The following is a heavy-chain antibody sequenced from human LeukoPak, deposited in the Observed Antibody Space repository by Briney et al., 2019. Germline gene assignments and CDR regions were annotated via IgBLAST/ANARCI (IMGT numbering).Heavy chain of an antibody. J-gene: IGHJ3*02. V-gene: IGHV1-24*01. D-gene: IGHD2-2*01. CDR3: ATDTSSRDAFDI. CDR2: FDPEDGET. Sequence: ASVKVSCKVSGYTLTELSMHWVRQAPGKGLEWMGGFDPEDGETIYAQKFQGRVTMTEDTSTDTAYMELSSLRSEDTAVYYCATDTSSRDAFDIWGQGTVVTVSS. CDR1: GYTLTELS.